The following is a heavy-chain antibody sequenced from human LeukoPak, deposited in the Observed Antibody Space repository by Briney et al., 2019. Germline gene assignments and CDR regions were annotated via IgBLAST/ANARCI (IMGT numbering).Heavy chain of an antibody. D-gene: IGHD2-8*02. V-gene: IGHV4-34*01. Sequence: SETLSLTCAVYGGSFSGCYWSWIRQSPGKGLEWIGEINHSGSTNYNPSLKSRVTISVDTSKNQFSLKLSSVTAADTAVYYCARGLALSRILYWWCMPSGCAAFDYWGQGTLVTVSS. CDR1: GGSFSGCY. CDR2: INHSGST. CDR3: ARGLALSRILYWWCMPSGCAAFDY. J-gene: IGHJ4*02.